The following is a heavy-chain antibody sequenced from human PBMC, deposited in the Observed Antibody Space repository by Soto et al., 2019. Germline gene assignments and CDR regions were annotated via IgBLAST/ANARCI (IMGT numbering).Heavy chain of an antibody. CDR1: GFTFSSYA. Sequence: PGGSLRLSCAASGFTFSSYAMHWVRQAPCKGLEWVAVISYDGSNKYYADSVKGRFTISRDNSKNTLYLQMNSLRAEDTGVYYCARDPPNDKTQLDYGMDVWGQGTAVTVSS. CDR2: ISYDGSNK. V-gene: IGHV3-30-3*01. D-gene: IGHD2-2*01. J-gene: IGHJ6*02. CDR3: ARDPPNDKTQLDYGMDV.